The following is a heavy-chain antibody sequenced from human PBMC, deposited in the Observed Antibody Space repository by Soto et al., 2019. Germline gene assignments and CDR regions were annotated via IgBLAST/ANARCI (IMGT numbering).Heavy chain of an antibody. Sequence: SETLSLTCTVSGGSISSGGYYWSWFRQHPGKGLEWIGYIYYSGTTHYNPSLKSRVTISVDTSKNQFSLRLTSVTAADTAVYYCARDGGLNYCYAMDVWGQGIMVTVSS. CDR3: ARDGGLNYCYAMDV. V-gene: IGHV4-31*03. CDR1: GGSISSGGYY. J-gene: IGHJ6*02. D-gene: IGHD3-10*01. CDR2: IYYSGTT.